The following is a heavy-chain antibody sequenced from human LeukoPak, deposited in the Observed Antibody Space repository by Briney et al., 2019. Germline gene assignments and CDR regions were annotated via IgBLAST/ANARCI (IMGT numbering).Heavy chain of an antibody. Sequence: GGSLSFSCAASGFTCDDYDMHWVRQAPGKGLEWVSLISGDGGSTYYADFVKGRFTISRDNSKNSLYLQMSSLRTEDTALYYCARDTLSGRYWATRTNFDYWAQGNLVTVSS. CDR3: ARDTLSGRYWATRTNFDY. V-gene: IGHV3-43*02. D-gene: IGHD1-26*01. CDR1: GFTCDDYD. J-gene: IGHJ4*02. CDR2: ISGDGGST.